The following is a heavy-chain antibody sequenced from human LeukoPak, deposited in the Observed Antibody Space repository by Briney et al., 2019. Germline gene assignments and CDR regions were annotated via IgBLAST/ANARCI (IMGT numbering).Heavy chain of an antibody. CDR3: ARDAGYYDSSGRNFDY. Sequence: PSETLSLTRTVSGGSISSGGYYWSWIRQHPGEGLEWIGYIYYSGSTYYNPSLKSRVTISVDTSKNQFSLKLSSVTAADTAVYYCARDAGYYDSSGRNFDYWGQGTLVTVSS. CDR1: GGSISSGGYY. CDR2: IYYSGST. V-gene: IGHV4-31*03. J-gene: IGHJ4*02. D-gene: IGHD3-22*01.